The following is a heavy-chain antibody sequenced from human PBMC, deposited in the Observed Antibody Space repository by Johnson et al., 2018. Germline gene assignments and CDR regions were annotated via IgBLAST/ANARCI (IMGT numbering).Heavy chain of an antibody. V-gene: IGHV4-34*01. CDR1: GGSFSGYY. CDR3: ARGQAGYSYAPFMDV. Sequence: QVQLQESGPGLVKPSETLSLTCAVYGGSFSGYYWSWIRQPPGKGLEWIGEINHSGSTNYTPSLKIRVTISVDTSKNQFSLKLSPVTAADTAVYYCARGQAGYSYAPFMDVWGQGTTVTVSS. D-gene: IGHD5-18*01. CDR2: INHSGST. J-gene: IGHJ6*02.